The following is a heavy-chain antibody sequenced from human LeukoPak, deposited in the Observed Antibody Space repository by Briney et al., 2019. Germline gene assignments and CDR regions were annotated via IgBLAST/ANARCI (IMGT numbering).Heavy chain of an antibody. V-gene: IGHV3-53*01. J-gene: IGHJ5*02. CDR1: GFTVSSNY. CDR3: ARAIMAARWFDP. Sequence: GGSLRLSGAASGFTVSSNYMSWVRQAPGKGLEWVSVIYSGGSTYYADSVKGRFTISRDNSKNTLYLQMNSLRAEDTAVYYCARAIMAARWFDPWGQGTLSPSPQ. D-gene: IGHD6-25*01. CDR2: IYSGGST.